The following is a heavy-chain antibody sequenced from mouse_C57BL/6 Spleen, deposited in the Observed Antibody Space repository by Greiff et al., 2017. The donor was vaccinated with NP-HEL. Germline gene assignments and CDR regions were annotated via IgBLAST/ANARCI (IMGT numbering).Heavy chain of an antibody. Sequence: EVQLQQSGPVLVKPGASVKMSCKASGYTFTDYYMNWVKQSHGKSLEWIGVINPYNGGTSYNQKFKGKATLTVDKSSSTAYMELNSLTSEDSAVYYCAREGQLRLAWFAYWGQGTLVTVFA. V-gene: IGHV1-19*01. J-gene: IGHJ3*01. CDR1: GYTFTDYY. CDR3: AREGQLRLAWFAY. D-gene: IGHD3-2*02. CDR2: INPYNGGT.